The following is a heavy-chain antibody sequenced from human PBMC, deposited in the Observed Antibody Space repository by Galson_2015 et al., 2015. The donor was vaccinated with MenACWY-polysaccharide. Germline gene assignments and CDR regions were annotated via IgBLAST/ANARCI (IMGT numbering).Heavy chain of an antibody. V-gene: IGHV3-23*01. CDR1: GFTFSSYA. D-gene: IGHD6-6*01. Sequence: SLRLSCAASGFTFSSYAMSWVRQAPGKGLEWVSAISGSGGSTYYADSVKGRFTISRDNSKNTLYLQMNSLRAEDTAVYYCAKDLHYSSSSMSGPEWWFDPWGQGTLVTVSS. CDR2: ISGSGGST. J-gene: IGHJ5*02. CDR3: AKDLHYSSSSMSGPEWWFDP.